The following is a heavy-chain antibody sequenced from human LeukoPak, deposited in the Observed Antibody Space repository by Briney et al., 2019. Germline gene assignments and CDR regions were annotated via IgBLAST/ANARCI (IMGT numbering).Heavy chain of an antibody. J-gene: IGHJ4*02. D-gene: IGHD3-9*01. CDR2: IRSNGGST. CDR3: ARAPGYYDILTGYYGHYLDY. V-gene: IGHV3-64*01. CDR1: GFTFSSYA. Sequence: PGGSLRLSCAASGFTFSSYAMHWVRQAPGKGLEYVSAIRSNGGSTYYAKSVKGRFTISRDNSKNTLYLQMGSLRAEDMAVYYCARAPGYYDILTGYYGHYLDYWGQGTLVTVSS.